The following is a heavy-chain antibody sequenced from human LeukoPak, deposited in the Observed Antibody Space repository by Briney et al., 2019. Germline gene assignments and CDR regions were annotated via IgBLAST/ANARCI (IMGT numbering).Heavy chain of an antibody. Sequence: SETLSLTCAVYGGSFSGYYWSWIRQPPGKGLEWIGYIYYSGSTYYNPSLKSRVTISVDTSKNQFSLKLSSVTAADTAVYYCARVGYSSDRGYEGWGQGTLVTVSS. CDR2: IYYSGST. J-gene: IGHJ4*02. V-gene: IGHV4-34*09. CDR1: GGSFSGYY. D-gene: IGHD6-19*01. CDR3: ARVGYSSDRGYEG.